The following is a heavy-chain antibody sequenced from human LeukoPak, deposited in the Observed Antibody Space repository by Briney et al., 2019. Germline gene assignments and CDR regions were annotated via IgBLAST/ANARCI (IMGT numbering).Heavy chain of an antibody. CDR1: GGSISSGGYS. V-gene: IGHV4-30-2*01. CDR3: AKVVLWLGNNWFDP. CDR2: IYHSGST. Sequence: PSQTLSLTCAVSGGSISSGGYSWSWIRQPPGKGLEWIGYIYHSGSTYYNPSLKSRLTISVERYKNQFSLKLRSVTAADTAVYYCAKVVLWLGNNWFDPWGQGTLVTVSS. D-gene: IGHD3-10*01. J-gene: IGHJ5*02.